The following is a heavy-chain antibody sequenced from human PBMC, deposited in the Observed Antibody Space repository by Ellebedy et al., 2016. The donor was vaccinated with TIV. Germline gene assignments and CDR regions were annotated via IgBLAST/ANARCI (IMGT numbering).Heavy chain of an antibody. Sequence: SETLSLTXTVSGVSVSSGSYYWSWIRQSPGKGLEWIGYIYYSGSTNYNPSLKSRVTISVDMYKNQFSLKLSSVTAADTAVYYCARGADYGDYYFDYWGLGTLVTVSS. CDR3: ARGADYGDYYFDY. D-gene: IGHD4-17*01. J-gene: IGHJ4*02. CDR2: IYYSGST. CDR1: GVSVSSGSYY. V-gene: IGHV4-61*01.